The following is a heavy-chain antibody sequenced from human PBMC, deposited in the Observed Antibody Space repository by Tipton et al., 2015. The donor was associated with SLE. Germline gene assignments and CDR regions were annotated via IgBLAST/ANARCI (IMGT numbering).Heavy chain of an antibody. CDR2: IHHIGGT. D-gene: IGHD3-22*01. CDR1: GGSTSDTN. Sequence: TLSLTCAVYGGSTSDTNWSWIRQPPGKGLEWIGEIHHIGGTKYSPSLKSRVTISIDTSKNQFSLTLNSVTAADTAVYFCARQPYYESPFDYWGQGTLVTVSS. CDR3: ARQPYYESPFDY. V-gene: IGHV4-34*01. J-gene: IGHJ4*02.